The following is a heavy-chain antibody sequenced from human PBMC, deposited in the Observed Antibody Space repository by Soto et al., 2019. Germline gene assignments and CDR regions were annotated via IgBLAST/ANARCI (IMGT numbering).Heavy chain of an antibody. Sequence: EVQLVESGGGVVQPGGSLRLSCAASGFTFSSYAMHWVRQAPGKGLEYVSGISRNGGSTYYANSVKGRFTISRDNSKSTLYLQVGSLRAEDMAVYYCARSGLPFDYWGQGTLVTVSS. CDR1: GFTFSSYA. CDR3: ARSGLPFDY. J-gene: IGHJ4*02. D-gene: IGHD2-21*02. CDR2: ISRNGGST. V-gene: IGHV3-64*01.